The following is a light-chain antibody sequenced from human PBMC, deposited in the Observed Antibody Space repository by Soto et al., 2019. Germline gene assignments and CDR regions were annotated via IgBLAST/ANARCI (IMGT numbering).Light chain of an antibody. Sequence: DIQMTQSPSSLSASVGDRVTITCRASQDINVWLAWYQQKPGLAPNLLIYRASRLLGGVPSRFSGSGSGTDFTLTIRSLQPEDLATYYCQQGKDFPLTFGGGTKVDIK. V-gene: IGKV1-12*01. J-gene: IGKJ4*01. CDR1: QDINVW. CDR3: QQGKDFPLT. CDR2: RAS.